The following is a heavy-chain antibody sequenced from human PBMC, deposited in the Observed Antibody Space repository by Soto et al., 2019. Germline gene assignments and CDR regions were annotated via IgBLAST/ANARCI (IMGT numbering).Heavy chain of an antibody. J-gene: IGHJ4*02. D-gene: IGHD3-22*01. CDR2: IYNGGIP. CDR3: ASQDYDKSVYYFDY. V-gene: IGHV4-4*07. CDR1: GGSVSSQY. Sequence: SETLSLTCTVSGGSVSSQYWSWIRQPAGKGLGWIGRIYNGGIPLIHPSLESRVALSLXXXXXXFXLXLXXXTAAXTATYYCASQDYDKSVYYFDYWGRGTLVT.